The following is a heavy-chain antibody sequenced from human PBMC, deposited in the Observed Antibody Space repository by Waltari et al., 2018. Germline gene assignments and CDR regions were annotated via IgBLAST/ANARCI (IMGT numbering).Heavy chain of an antibody. CDR2: MNPNSGNT. D-gene: IGHD2-15*01. J-gene: IGHJ4*02. V-gene: IGHV1-8*03. Sequence: QVQLVQSGAEVKKPGASVKVSCKASGYTFTSYDLNWVRQATGQRLEWMGWMNPNSGNTDYAQKFQGRVTITSNTSISTAYMELSSLRSEDTAVYYCARTRRHCSGGSCSYYFDYWGQGTLVTVSS. CDR1: GYTFTSYD. CDR3: ARTRRHCSGGSCSYYFDY.